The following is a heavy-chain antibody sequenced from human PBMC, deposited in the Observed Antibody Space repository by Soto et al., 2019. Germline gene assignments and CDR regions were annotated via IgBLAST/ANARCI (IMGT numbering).Heavy chain of an antibody. CDR2: INPNSGGT. J-gene: IGHJ5*02. Sequence: QVQLVQSGAEVKKPGASVKVSCKASGYTFTGYYMHWVRQAPGQGLEWMGWINPNSGGTNYAQKFQGWVTMTRDTSISTAYMELSRLRSDDTAVYCCAREYYDFWSGYYAEIPGSNWFDPWGQGTLVTVSS. CDR1: GYTFTGYY. CDR3: AREYYDFWSGYYAEIPGSNWFDP. V-gene: IGHV1-2*04. D-gene: IGHD3-3*01.